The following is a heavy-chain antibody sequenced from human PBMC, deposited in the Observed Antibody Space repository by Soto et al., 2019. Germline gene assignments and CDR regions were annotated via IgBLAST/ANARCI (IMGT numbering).Heavy chain of an antibody. CDR2: MNPNSGNT. J-gene: IGHJ5*02. CDR1: GYTFTSYD. D-gene: IGHD3-3*01. Sequence: GASVKVSCKASGYTFTSYDTNWVRQATGQGLEWMGWMNPNSGNTGYAQRFQGRVTMTRNTSISTAYMELSSLRSEDTAVYYFARVYDYDFWSGYSNWFDPWGQGTLVTVSS. V-gene: IGHV1-8*01. CDR3: ARVYDYDFWSGYSNWFDP.